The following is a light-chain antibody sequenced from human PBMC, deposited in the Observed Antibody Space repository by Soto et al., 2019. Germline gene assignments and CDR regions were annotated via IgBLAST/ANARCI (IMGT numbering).Light chain of an antibody. CDR1: QGISSY. Sequence: IQLTQSPSFLSASLGDRVTITCRASQGISSYLAWYQQKPGKAPKLLIYAASTLQSGVPSRFSGSGSGTDFTLTISSLQPEDFATYHCHTTPLTFGGGTKVDIK. J-gene: IGKJ4*01. CDR2: AAS. CDR3: HTTPLT. V-gene: IGKV1-9*01.